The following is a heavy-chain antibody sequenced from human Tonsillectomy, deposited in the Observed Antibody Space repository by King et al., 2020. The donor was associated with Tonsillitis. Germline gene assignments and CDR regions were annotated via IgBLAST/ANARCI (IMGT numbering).Heavy chain of an antibody. D-gene: IGHD4-17*01. CDR3: AKWVRDDYGATSPFDY. V-gene: IGHV3-23*04. Sequence: VQLVESGGGLVQPGGSLRLSCAASGFTFSSYAMTWVRQAPGKGLEWVSAISGSGGSTYYADSVKGRFTISRDNSKNTLYLQMNSLRAEDTAIYYCAKWVRDDYGATSPFDYWGQGTLVTVSS. CDR1: GFTFSSYA. J-gene: IGHJ4*02. CDR2: ISGSGGST.